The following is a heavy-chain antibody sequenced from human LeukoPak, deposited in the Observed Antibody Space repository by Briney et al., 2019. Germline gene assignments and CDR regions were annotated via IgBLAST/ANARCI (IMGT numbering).Heavy chain of an antibody. D-gene: IGHD3-9*01. V-gene: IGHV1-69*13. Sequence: PVRVSCKASGGIFSSYAISWVRQAPGQGLEWMGGIIPIFGTANYAQKFQGRVTITADESTSTAYMELSSLRSEDTAVYYCARERHDILTGYSYYFDYWGQGTLVTVSS. CDR2: IIPIFGTA. J-gene: IGHJ4*02. CDR1: GGIFSSYA. CDR3: ARERHDILTGYSYYFDY.